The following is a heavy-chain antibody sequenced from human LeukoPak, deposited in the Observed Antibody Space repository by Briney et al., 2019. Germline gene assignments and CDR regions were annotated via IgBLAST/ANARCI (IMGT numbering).Heavy chain of an antibody. D-gene: IGHD2-15*01. V-gene: IGHV3-74*01. CDR1: GFTFSRYW. CDR2: INNDGSDT. Sequence: GGSLRLSCAASGFTFSRYWMHWVRQAPGKGLVWVSRINNDGSDTSYADSVKGRFTISRDNAKNTLFLQMNSLRAEDTAVYYCAYPDSMNYYGMDVWGQGTTVTVSS. CDR3: AYPDSMNYYGMDV. J-gene: IGHJ6*02.